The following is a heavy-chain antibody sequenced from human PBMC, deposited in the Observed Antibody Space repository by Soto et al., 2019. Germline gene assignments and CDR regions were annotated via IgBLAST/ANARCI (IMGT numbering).Heavy chain of an antibody. Sequence: QVQLQESGPGLVKPSETLSLTCTVSGGSFKSGSYSWSWIRQPPGKGLEWIGYVYHTGSTSYNPSLQRPVSISMDTSKKQFSLNLASVTAADTAVYFCARDFAYFDSCGQGTLVTVSS. CDR3: ARDFAYFDS. J-gene: IGHJ4*02. CDR1: GGSFKSGSYS. V-gene: IGHV4-61*01. CDR2: VYHTGST. D-gene: IGHD3-3*01.